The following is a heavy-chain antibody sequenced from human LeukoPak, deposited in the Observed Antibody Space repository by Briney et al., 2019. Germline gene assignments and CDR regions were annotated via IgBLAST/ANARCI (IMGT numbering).Heavy chain of an antibody. CDR3: AKEGLYYDILTAFDY. J-gene: IGHJ4*02. D-gene: IGHD3-9*01. V-gene: IGHV3-30*18. CDR2: ISYDGSNK. Sequence: GGSLRLSCAASGFTFSRYGMHWVRQAPGKGLEWVAVISYDGSNKYYADSVKGRFTISRDNSKNTLYLQMNSLRAEDTAVYYCAKEGLYYDILTAFDYWGQGTLVTVSS. CDR1: GFTFSRYG.